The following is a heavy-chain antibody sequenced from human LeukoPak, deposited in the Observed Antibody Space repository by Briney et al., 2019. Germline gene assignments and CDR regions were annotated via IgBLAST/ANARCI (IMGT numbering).Heavy chain of an antibody. V-gene: IGHV4-34*01. D-gene: IGHD3-10*01. CDR1: GDSISSHY. Sequence: SETLSLTCTVSGDSISSHYWSWIRQPPGKGLEWIGEINHSGSTNYNPSLKSRVTISVDTSKNQFSLKLSSVTAADTAVYYCARVKKTYYYGSGSSPSWFDPWGQGTLVTVSS. CDR2: INHSGST. CDR3: ARVKKTYYYGSGSSPSWFDP. J-gene: IGHJ5*02.